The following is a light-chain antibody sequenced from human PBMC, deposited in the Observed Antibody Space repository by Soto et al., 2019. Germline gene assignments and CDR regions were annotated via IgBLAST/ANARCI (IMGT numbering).Light chain of an antibody. CDR2: GAS. CDR1: QSVGSN. V-gene: IGKV3-15*01. CDR3: QQYSNWPPGT. Sequence: EIVMTQSPATLSVSPGERATLSCRASQSVGSNLAWYQQKPGQAPRLLIYGASTRATGIPARFSGSGSGTEVTLTISSRQSEEFAVYYCQQYSNWPPGTFGQGTKVEIK. J-gene: IGKJ1*01.